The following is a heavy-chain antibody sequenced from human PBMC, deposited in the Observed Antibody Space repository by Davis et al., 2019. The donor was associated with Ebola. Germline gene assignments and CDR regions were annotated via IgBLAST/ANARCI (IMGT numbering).Heavy chain of an antibody. CDR1: GGSFSDYY. CDR3: ASPHQIRGKDYFDR. D-gene: IGHD2-2*01. V-gene: IGHV4-34*01. Sequence: PGGSLRLSCAVYGGSFSDYYWSLIRQPPGKGLEWIGEINHRGRTYYNPSLKSRVTISIDTSRNYFSLRLTSVTAADTAVYYCASPHQIRGKDYFDRWGQGTLVTVSS. J-gene: IGHJ4*02. CDR2: INHRGRT.